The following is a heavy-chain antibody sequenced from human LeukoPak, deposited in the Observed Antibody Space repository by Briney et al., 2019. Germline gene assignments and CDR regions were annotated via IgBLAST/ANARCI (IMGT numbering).Heavy chain of an antibody. V-gene: IGHV3-53*01. J-gene: IGHJ4*02. CDR1: GFTVSSND. D-gene: IGHD3-10*01. CDR2: IYSGGST. CDR3: ARDGITMRILEY. Sequence: GGSLRLSCAASGFTVSSNDMSWVRQAPGKGLECISVIYSGGSTDYADSVKGRLTISRDNAKNSLYLQMDSLRAEDTAVYYCARDGITMRILEYWGQGTLVTVSS.